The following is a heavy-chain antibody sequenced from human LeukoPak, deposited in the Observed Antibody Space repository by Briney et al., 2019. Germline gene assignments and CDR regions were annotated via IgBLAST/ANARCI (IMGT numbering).Heavy chain of an antibody. Sequence: GGSLRLSCAASGFTFSSYSMNWVRQAPGKGLEWVGIMSNSGENTFYGEAVKGRFTISRDNSQNTLYLQMNSLRPEDTAVYYCAKGGASVTRYVDYWGQGTLVTVSS. CDR3: AKGGASVTRYVDY. J-gene: IGHJ4*02. V-gene: IGHV3-30*18. CDR2: MSNSGENT. D-gene: IGHD4-17*01. CDR1: GFTFSSYS.